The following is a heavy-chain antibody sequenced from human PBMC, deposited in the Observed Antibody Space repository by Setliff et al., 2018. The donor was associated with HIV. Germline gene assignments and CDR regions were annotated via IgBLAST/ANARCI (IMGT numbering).Heavy chain of an antibody. CDR2: MNPSDGEA. D-gene: IGHD3-3*01. CDR3: ARIGWYDNYFDS. Sequence: ASVKVSCKAYEYKFNNYYYHWVRQAPGQGLEWMAIMNPSDGEANYAQKFQGRLTVNRDRSTTTVHMELSSLTSDDTAVYFCARIGWYDNYFDSWGQGSLVTVSS. CDR1: EYKFNNYY. J-gene: IGHJ1*01. V-gene: IGHV1-46*02.